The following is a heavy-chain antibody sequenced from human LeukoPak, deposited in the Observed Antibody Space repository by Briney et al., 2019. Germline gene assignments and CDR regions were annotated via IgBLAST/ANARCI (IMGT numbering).Heavy chain of an antibody. J-gene: IGHJ4*02. CDR1: GFTFSTYV. V-gene: IGHV3-23*01. CDR3: AKGSGYDTDFDY. Sequence: GGSLRLSCATSGFTFSTYVMSWVRQAPGKGLEWISGVSDTGDTYYADSVTGRFTISRDNSKNTLYLQMNSLTAEDTAVYYCAKGSGYDTDFDYWGQGTLVTLSS. CDR2: VSDTGDT. D-gene: IGHD3-9*01.